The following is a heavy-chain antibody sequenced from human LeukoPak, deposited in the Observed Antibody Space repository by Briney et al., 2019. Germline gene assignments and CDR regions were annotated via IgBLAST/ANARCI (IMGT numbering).Heavy chain of an antibody. V-gene: IGHV4-4*02. D-gene: IGHD6-13*01. CDR2: IYHSGST. CDR1: GGSISSTNW. Sequence: PSETLSLTCAISGGSISSTNWWSWVRLPPGKGLEWIGEIYHSGSTYYNPSLKSRVTISVDTSKNQFSLKLSSVTAADTAVYYCARRSSWYGYYFDHWGQGTLVTVSS. J-gene: IGHJ4*02. CDR3: ARRSSWYGYYFDH.